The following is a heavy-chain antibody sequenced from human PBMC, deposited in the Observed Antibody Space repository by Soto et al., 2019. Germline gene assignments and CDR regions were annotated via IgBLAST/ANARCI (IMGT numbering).Heavy chain of an antibody. CDR1: SGSFSGYY. V-gene: IGHV4-34*01. Sequence: PSETLSLTCPVYSGSFSGYYWSWIRQPPGKGLEWIGETNHRGSTNYNPSLKSRVTISADTSKNQFSLKLSSVTAADTAEYYCARGTWVRSAFDMWGQGTMVTVSS. D-gene: IGHD3-10*01. CDR2: TNHRGST. J-gene: IGHJ3*02. CDR3: ARGTWVRSAFDM.